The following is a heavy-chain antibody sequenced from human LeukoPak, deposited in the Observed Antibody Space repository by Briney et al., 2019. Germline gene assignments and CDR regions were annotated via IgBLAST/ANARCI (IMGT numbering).Heavy chain of an antibody. D-gene: IGHD6-13*01. J-gene: IGHJ4*02. Sequence: ASVKVSCKASGYTFTSYYMHWVRQAPGQGLEWMGIIDPSGGSTTYAQKFQGRVTMTRDTSTSTVYMELSSLRSEDTAVYYCARASRRLFDYWGQGTLVTVSS. CDR3: ARASRRLFDY. CDR2: IDPSGGST. V-gene: IGHV1-46*01. CDR1: GYTFTSYY.